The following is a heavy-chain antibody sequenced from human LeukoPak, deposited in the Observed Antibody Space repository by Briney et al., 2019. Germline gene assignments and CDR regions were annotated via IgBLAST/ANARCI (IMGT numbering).Heavy chain of an antibody. D-gene: IGHD6-13*01. V-gene: IGHV1-8*03. CDR3: ARSIAAAGLDHWFDP. CDR2: MNPNSGNT. J-gene: IGHJ5*02. CDR1: GYTFTSYD. Sequence: ASVKVSCKASGYTFTSYDINWVRQATGQGLEWMGWMNPNSGNTGYAQKFQGRVTITRNTSISTAYMELSSLRSEDTAVYYCARSIAAAGLDHWFDPWGQGTLVTVSS.